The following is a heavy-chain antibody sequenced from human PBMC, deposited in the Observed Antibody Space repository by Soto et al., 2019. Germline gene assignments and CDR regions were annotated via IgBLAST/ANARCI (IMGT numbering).Heavy chain of an antibody. D-gene: IGHD3-10*01. J-gene: IGHJ4*02. CDR1: GFTFSSYA. V-gene: IGHV3-23*01. Sequence: EVHLLESGGGLVQPGGSLRLSCAASGFTFSSYAMSWVRQAPGKGLEWVSAIGVSGDTTYYADSVKGRFTISRDNSKNTLYLQMGSLRGEETAVYYCAKVRRFGELRSLYWGQGTLVTVSS. CDR3: AKVRRFGELRSLY. CDR2: IGVSGDTT.